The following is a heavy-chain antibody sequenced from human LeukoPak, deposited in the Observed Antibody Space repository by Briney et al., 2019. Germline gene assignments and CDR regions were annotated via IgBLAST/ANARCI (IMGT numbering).Heavy chain of an antibody. CDR1: GIALSNYG. CDR3: AKRGVVIRVILVGFHKEAYYFDS. D-gene: IGHD3-22*01. J-gene: IGHJ4*02. CDR2: ISDSGGRT. V-gene: IGHV3-23*01. Sequence: GGSLRLSCAVSGIALSNYGMSWGRQAPGKGLEWVAGISDSGGRTNYADSVKGRFTISRDNPKNTLYLQMNSLRAEDTAVYFCAKRGVVIRVILVGFHKEAYYFDSWGQGALVTVSS.